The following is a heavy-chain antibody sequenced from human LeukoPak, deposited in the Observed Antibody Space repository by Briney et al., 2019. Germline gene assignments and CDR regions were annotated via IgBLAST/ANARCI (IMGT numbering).Heavy chain of an antibody. J-gene: IGHJ6*02. CDR1: GGSISSYY. Sequence: SETLSLTCTVSGGSISSYYWSWIRQPPGKGLEWIGYIYYSGSTNYNPSLKSRVTISVDTSKNQFSLKLSSVTAAGTAVYYCARARGYCSGGSCYARTHYYGMDVWGQGTTVTVSS. D-gene: IGHD2-15*01. CDR2: IYYSGST. V-gene: IGHV4-59*01. CDR3: ARARGYCSGGSCYARTHYYGMDV.